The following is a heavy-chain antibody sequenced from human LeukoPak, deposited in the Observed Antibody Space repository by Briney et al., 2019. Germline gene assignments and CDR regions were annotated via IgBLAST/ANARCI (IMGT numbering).Heavy chain of an antibody. D-gene: IGHD6-19*01. CDR2: INHSGST. V-gene: IGHV4-34*01. J-gene: IGHJ4*02. CDR1: GGSFSGYY. CDR3: AREKGSVVAGDFDY. Sequence: SETLSLTCAVYGGSFSGYYWSWIRQPPGKGLEWIGEINHSGSTNYNPSLKSRVIISIDTSKKQFSLKMSSVTAADTALYYCAREKGSVVAGDFDYWGQGTLVTVSS.